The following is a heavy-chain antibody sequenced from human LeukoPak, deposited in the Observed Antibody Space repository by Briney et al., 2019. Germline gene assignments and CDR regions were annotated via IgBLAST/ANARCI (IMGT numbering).Heavy chain of an antibody. CDR3: ARGRSNHYYDSSGYYSGRVKRSNWFDP. J-gene: IGHJ5*02. V-gene: IGHV4-34*01. D-gene: IGHD3-22*01. CDR2: INHSGST. Sequence: SETLSLTCAVYGGSFSGYYWSWIRQPPGKGLEWIGEINHSGSTNYNPSLKSRVTISVDTSKNQFSLKLSSVTAADTAVYYCARGRSNHYYDSSGYYSGRVKRSNWFDPWGQRTLVTVSS. CDR1: GGSFSGYY.